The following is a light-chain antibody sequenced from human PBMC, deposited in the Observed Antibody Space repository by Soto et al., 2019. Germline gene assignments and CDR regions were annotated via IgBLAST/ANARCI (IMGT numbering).Light chain of an antibody. J-gene: IGKJ2*01. Sequence: DIQMTQSPSTLSASVGDRVTITCRASQSISSWLAWYQQKPGKAPRLLIYKASSLESGVPSRFSGSGSGTEFTLTISSLQPDDFATYYCQQYNSFGQGTKLEIK. V-gene: IGKV1-5*03. CDR2: KAS. CDR1: QSISSW. CDR3: QQYNS.